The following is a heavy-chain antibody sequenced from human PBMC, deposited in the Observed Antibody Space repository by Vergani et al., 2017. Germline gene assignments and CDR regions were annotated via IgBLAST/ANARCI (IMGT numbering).Heavy chain of an antibody. CDR1: GFTFSSYG. J-gene: IGHJ5*02. V-gene: IGHV3-30*18. D-gene: IGHD6-19*01. Sequence: QVQLVESGGGVFQPGRSLRLSWAASGFTFSSYGWHGVRQAPGKGLGGVAVISYVGSNKYYADSVKGRFTISRDNSTNTLYLKKNSLRAEDTAVYYFAKVSPLRRVTVAGPRYNWFDPWGQGTLVTVSS. CDR2: ISYVGSNK. CDR3: AKVSPLRRVTVAGPRYNWFDP.